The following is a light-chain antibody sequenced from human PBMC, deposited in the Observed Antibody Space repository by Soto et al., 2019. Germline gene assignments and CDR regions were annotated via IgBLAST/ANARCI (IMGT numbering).Light chain of an antibody. J-gene: IGLJ2*01. CDR2: RND. CDR1: SSNIGSNY. Sequence: QAVVTQPPSASGTPGQRVTISCSGSSSNIGSNYIYWYQRVPGTAPTLLIYRNDQRPSGVPDRFSGSKSGTSASLAISGLRSEDEADYFCSGWDDSLDGPVFGGGNQLTVL. CDR3: SGWDDSLDGPV. V-gene: IGLV1-47*01.